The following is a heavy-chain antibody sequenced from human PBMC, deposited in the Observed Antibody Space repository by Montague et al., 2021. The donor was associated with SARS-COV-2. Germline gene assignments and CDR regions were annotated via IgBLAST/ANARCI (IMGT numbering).Heavy chain of an antibody. D-gene: IGHD3-10*01. J-gene: IGHJ5*02. CDR2: IYFIGNT. Sequence: SETLSLTCTVSGDSVNSDSYFWSWIRQSPGKGLEWIGTIYFIGNTNYNPSLKSRVTMFVDTSNNQLSLRLTSVTASDTAIYYCARSGMIRGVVTSGFEPWGQGTPVTVSS. CDR1: GDSVNSDSYF. V-gene: IGHV4-61*01. CDR3: ARSGMIRGVVTSGFEP.